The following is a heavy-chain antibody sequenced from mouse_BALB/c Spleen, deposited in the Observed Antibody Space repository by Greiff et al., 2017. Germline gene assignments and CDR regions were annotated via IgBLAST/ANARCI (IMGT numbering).Heavy chain of an antibody. CDR3: ARGAHKAYYAMDY. CDR1: GDSITSGY. V-gene: IGHV3-8*02. J-gene: IGHJ4*01. CDR2: ISYSGST. Sequence: VQLQQSGPSLVKPSQTLSLTCSVTGDSITSGYWNWIRKFPGNKLEYMGYISYSGSTYYNPSLKSRISITRDTSKNQYYLQLNSVTTEDTATYYCARGAHKAYYAMDYWGQGTSVTVSS.